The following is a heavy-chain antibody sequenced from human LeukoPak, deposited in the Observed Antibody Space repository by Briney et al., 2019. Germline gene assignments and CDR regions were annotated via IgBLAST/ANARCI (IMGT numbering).Heavy chain of an antibody. CDR3: ARERLGYCSSTSCDLLYYYYGMAV. D-gene: IGHD2-2*01. J-gene: IGHJ6*02. CDR2: IIPILGIA. Sequence: SVKVSCKASGGTFSCYAIRWVRQAPGQGREWMGRIIPILGIANYAQKFQGRVTITADKSTSTAYMELSSLRSEDTAVYYCARERLGYCSSTSCDLLYYYYGMAVWGQGTTVTVSS. V-gene: IGHV1-69*04. CDR1: GGTFSCYA.